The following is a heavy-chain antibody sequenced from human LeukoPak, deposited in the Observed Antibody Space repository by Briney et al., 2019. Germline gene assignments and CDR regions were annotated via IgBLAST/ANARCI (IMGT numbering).Heavy chain of an antibody. V-gene: IGHV3-48*02. CDR1: GFTFDDYG. J-gene: IGHJ4*02. CDR2: ISSSTSTI. D-gene: IGHD1-1*01. Sequence: GGSLRLSCAASGFTFDDYGMSWVRQAPGKGLEWVSYISSSTSTIYYADSVKGRFTISRDNAKNSLYLQMNSLTDEDTAVYYCARNDVRRLPPYSCFDCWGQGTLVTVSS. CDR3: ARNDVRRLPPYSCFDC.